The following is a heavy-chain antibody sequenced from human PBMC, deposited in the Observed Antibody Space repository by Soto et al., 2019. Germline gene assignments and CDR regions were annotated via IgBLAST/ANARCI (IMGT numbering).Heavy chain of an antibody. V-gene: IGHV4-4*07. CDR2: VFPGGPT. J-gene: IGHJ4*02. CDR3: ARTLSGFTYGSRQFYFDY. CDR1: GDPITSYF. Sequence: QVQLQESGPGLVKPSETLSLTCNVSGDPITSYFWTWIRQPAGKGLEWIGHVFPGGPTSHNSSLKSQVSMSIDTSKNQFSLTLTSVTAADTAVYYCARTLSGFTYGSRQFYFDYWGQGTLVTVSS. D-gene: IGHD5-18*01.